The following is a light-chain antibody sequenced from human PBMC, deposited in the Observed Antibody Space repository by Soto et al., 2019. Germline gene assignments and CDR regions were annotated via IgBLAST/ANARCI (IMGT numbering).Light chain of an antibody. CDR3: QQSYSTFWT. V-gene: IGKV1-39*01. CDR1: RSISSY. Sequence: DIQMTQSPSSLSASVGDRVTITCRASRSISSYLNWYQQKPGKAPKLLIYAASSLQSGVPSRFSGSGSGTDFTLTISSLRPEDFATYYCQQSYSTFWTFGQGTKVEIK. J-gene: IGKJ1*01. CDR2: AAS.